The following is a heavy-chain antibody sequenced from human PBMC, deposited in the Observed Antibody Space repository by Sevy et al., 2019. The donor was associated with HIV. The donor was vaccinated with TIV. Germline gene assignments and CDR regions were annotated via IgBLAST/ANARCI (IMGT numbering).Heavy chain of an antibody. J-gene: IGHJ4*02. CDR3: ARRLSSAWYFDF. CDR1: GFSVSRNH. D-gene: IGHD6-19*01. V-gene: IGHV3-53*01. Sequence: GGSLRLSCAASGFSVSRNHINWVRQAPGKGQEWISVIYSDGTTQYADSVKGRFTISRDTSNNTVDLQVSSLRADDTAVYYCARRLSSAWYFDFWGQGTLVTVSS. CDR2: IYSDGTT.